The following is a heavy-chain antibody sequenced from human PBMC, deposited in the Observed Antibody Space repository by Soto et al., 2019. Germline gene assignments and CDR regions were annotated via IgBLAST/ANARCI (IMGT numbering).Heavy chain of an antibody. CDR2: ITPNSGAT. V-gene: IGHV1-2*02. J-gene: IGHJ4*02. CDR3: ATSLLCNSWSQPLGDY. D-gene: IGHD3-10*02. Sequence: QVQLVQSGAEVKKPGASVKVSCKASGYTFTGYNMHWVRQAPGQGIEWMGWITPNSGATKYAQKFQGRVTMTRDTTIDTAYMDLSRLTSDDTAVYYCATSLLCNSWSQPLGDYWGQGTLVTVSS. CDR1: GYTFTGYN.